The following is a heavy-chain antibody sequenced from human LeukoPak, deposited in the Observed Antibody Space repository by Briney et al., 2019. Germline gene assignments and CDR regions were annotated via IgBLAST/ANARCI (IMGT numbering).Heavy chain of an antibody. J-gene: IGHJ6*03. CDR2: FYYSGST. V-gene: IGHV4-30-4*07. CDR3: ARVVRGRITIFGVVRGRGDYYYYMDV. CDR1: GGSISRGGYS. Sequence: PSETLSLTCAVSGGSISRGGYSWSWIRQPPGKGLEWIGYFYYSGSTYYNPSLKSRVTISLDTSKNQFSLKLSSVTAADTAVYYCARVVRGRITIFGVVRGRGDYYYYMDVWGKGTTVTVSS. D-gene: IGHD3-3*01.